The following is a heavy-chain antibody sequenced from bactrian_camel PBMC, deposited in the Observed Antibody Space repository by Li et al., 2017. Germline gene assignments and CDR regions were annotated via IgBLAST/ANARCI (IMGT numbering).Heavy chain of an antibody. J-gene: IGHJ4*01. CDR1: GYTYSGNC. CDR2: IYTGGGIT. V-gene: IGHV3S1*01. D-gene: IGHD1*01. Sequence: HVQLVESGGGSVQAGGSLRLSCAFSGYTYSGNCMAWFRQVPGKYRERVASIYTGGGITYYADSVKGRFTVPEDNAKNTLYLQMNGLKPEDTAEYYCAYIPHCAACSGGLCSPLMLQTYGQGTQVTVS.